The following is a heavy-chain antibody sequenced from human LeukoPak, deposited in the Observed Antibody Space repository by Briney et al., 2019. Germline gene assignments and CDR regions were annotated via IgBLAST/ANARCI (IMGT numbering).Heavy chain of an antibody. D-gene: IGHD3-10*01. CDR2: ISGNGDTT. CDR1: GFTFSSYV. Sequence: GGSLRLSCAASGFTFSSYVMSWVRQAPGKGLEWVSAISGNGDTTYYADSVKGRFTISRDNSKNTLYLQMNSLRAEDTAVYYCAKDPRPVRGVIITSPYWGQGTLVTVSS. V-gene: IGHV3-23*01. CDR3: AKDPRPVRGVIITSPY. J-gene: IGHJ4*02.